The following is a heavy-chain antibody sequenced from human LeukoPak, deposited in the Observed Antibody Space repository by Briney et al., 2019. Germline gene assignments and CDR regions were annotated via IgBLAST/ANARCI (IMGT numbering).Heavy chain of an antibody. V-gene: IGHV4-4*07. Sequence: PSETLSLTCTVSGGSISSYSWSWIRQPAGKGLEWIGRIYTSGSTNYNPSLKSRVAMSVDTSKNQFSLKLSSVTAADTAVYYCARDRPCSSTSCYVPAFDIWGQGTMVTVSS. CDR3: ARDRPCSSTSCYVPAFDI. D-gene: IGHD2-2*01. J-gene: IGHJ3*02. CDR2: IYTSGST. CDR1: GGSISSYS.